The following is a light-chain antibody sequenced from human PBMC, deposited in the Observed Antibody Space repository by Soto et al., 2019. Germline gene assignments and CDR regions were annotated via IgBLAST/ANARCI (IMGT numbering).Light chain of an antibody. J-gene: IGKJ1*01. CDR2: GAS. Sequence: EIVLTQSPGTLSLSPGERATLSCRASHSVSSSYLAWYQQKPGQAPRLLIYGASTRATGIPARFSGGGSGTEFTLTISSLQSEDFAVYYCQQYGSSPLWTFGQGTKVDIK. CDR3: QQYGSSPLWT. V-gene: IGKV3-20*01. CDR1: HSVSSSY.